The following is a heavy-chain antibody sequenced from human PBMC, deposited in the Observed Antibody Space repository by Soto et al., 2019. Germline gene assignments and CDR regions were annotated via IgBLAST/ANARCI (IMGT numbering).Heavy chain of an antibody. CDR2: INPDNGNT. V-gene: IGHV1-18*01. Sequence: QVQLVQSGAEVKKPGASVKVSCKASGYTFTRSGISWVRQAPGQGLEWLGWINPDNGNTNYAQHLQGRVSMTTDTTTSTAHMDVRSLISDDSAVHYCARDQSITTFGVDSMYYYGMDVWGQGTTVTVSS. J-gene: IGHJ6*02. D-gene: IGHD3-3*01. CDR3: ARDQSITTFGVDSMYYYGMDV. CDR1: GYTFTRSG.